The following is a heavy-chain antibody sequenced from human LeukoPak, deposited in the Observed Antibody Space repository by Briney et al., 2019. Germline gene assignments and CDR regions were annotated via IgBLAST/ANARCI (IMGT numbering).Heavy chain of an antibody. V-gene: IGHV3-7*01. CDR2: IKQDGSEK. D-gene: IGHD2-2*01. CDR1: GFTFSSYA. Sequence: PGGSLRLSCAASGFTFSSYAMSWVRQAPGKGLEWVANIKQDGSEKYYVDSVKGRFTISRDNAKNSLYLQMNSLRAEDTAVYYCARKRPRSTSDERYYFDYWGQGTLVTVSS. CDR3: ARKRPRSTSDERYYFDY. J-gene: IGHJ4*02.